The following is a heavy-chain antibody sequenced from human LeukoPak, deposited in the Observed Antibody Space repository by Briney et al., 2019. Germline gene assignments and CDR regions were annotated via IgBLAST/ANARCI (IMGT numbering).Heavy chain of an antibody. Sequence: ASVKVSCKASGYTFTGCYMHWVRQAPGQGLEWMGWINPNSGGTNYAQKFQGRVTMTRDTSISTAYMELSRLRSDDTAVHYCARVYNWNDNRPGSMGYWGQGTLVTVSS. D-gene: IGHD1-1*01. V-gene: IGHV1-2*02. CDR3: ARVYNWNDNRPGSMGY. CDR2: INPNSGGT. J-gene: IGHJ4*02. CDR1: GYTFTGCY.